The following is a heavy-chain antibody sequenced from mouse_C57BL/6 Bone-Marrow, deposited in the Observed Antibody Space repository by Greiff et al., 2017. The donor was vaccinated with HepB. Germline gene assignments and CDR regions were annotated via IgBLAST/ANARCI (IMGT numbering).Heavy chain of an antibody. CDR2: ISSGGSYT. D-gene: IGHD1-1*01. CDR3: ARHDYGRYFDV. CDR1: GFTFSSYG. Sequence: EVKLMESGGDLVKPGGSLKLSCAASGFTFSSYGMSWVRQTPDKRLEWVATISSGGSYTYYPDSVKGRFTICRDNAKNTLYLQMSSLKSEDTAMYYCARHDYGRYFDVWGTGTTVTVSS. V-gene: IGHV5-6*01. J-gene: IGHJ1*03.